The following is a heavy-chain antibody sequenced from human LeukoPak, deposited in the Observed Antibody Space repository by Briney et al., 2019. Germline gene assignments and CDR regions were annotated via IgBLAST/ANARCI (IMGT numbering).Heavy chain of an antibody. J-gene: IGHJ3*02. CDR1: GGSIISTDDY. V-gene: IGHV4-39*07. CDR2: IYYTGST. CDR3: ARVHVNSGYYFGDAFDI. Sequence: SETLSLTCTVSGGSIISTDDYWGWIRQPPGKGPEWIGSIYYTGSTYHNPSLKSRVTISEDPSKNQFSLKLSSVTAADTAIYYCARVHVNSGYYFGDAFDIWGQGTMVTVSS. D-gene: IGHD3-22*01.